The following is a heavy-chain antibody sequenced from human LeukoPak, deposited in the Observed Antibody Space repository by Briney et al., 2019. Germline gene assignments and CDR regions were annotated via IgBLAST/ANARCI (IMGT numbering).Heavy chain of an antibody. D-gene: IGHD2-21*02. V-gene: IGHV1-69*04. CDR3: ARDPGDGYFDY. CDR2: IIPILGIA. Sequence: ASVKVSCKASGGTFSSYTISWVRQAPGQGLEWMGRIIPILGIANHAQKFQGRVAITADKSTSTAYMELSSLRSEDTAVYYCARDPGDGYFDYWGQGTLVTVSS. CDR1: GGTFSSYT. J-gene: IGHJ4*02.